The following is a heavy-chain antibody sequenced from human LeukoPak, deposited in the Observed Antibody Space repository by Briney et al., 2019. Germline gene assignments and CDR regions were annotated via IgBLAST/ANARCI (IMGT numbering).Heavy chain of an antibody. CDR1: GGTFSSYA. Sequence: SVKVSCKASGGTFSSYAISWVRQAPGQGLEWMGGIIPIFGTANYAQKFQGRVTITADESTSTAYMELSSLRSEDTAVYYCARGPGPATTGPFDYWGQGTLVTVSS. CDR2: IIPIFGTA. D-gene: IGHD4-17*01. J-gene: IGHJ4*02. CDR3: ARGPGPATTGPFDY. V-gene: IGHV1-69*13.